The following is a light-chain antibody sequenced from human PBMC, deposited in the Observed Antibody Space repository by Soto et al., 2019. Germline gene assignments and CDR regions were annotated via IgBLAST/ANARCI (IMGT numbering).Light chain of an antibody. CDR1: NSDVGGYNY. Sequence: ALPQPASVSVSPGQSITISCTGTNSDVGGYNYVSWYQQHPGKAPELMIYEVSHRPSGVSNRFSGSKSDNTASLTISGLQAEDEADYYCSSYTSISTLYVFGTGTKVTVL. J-gene: IGLJ1*01. CDR3: SSYTSISTLYV. V-gene: IGLV2-14*01. CDR2: EVS.